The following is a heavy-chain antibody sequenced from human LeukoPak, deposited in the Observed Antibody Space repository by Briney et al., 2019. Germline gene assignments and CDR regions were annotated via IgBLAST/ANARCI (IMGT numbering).Heavy chain of an antibody. CDR1: GGSISSYY. V-gene: IGHV4-59*01. CDR3: ARAVGGDGSGSL. Sequence: PSETLSLTCTVSGGSISSYYWSWIRQPPGKGLEWIGYIYYSGSTNYNPSLKSRVTISVDTSKNQFSLKLSSVTAADTAVYYCARAVGGDGSGSLWGPGTLVTVSS. D-gene: IGHD3-10*01. CDR2: IYYSGST. J-gene: IGHJ4*02.